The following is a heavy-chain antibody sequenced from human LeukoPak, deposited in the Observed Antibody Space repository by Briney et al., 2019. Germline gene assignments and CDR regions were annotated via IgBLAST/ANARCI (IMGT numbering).Heavy chain of an antibody. D-gene: IGHD5-18*01. CDR2: IVVGSGNT. V-gene: IGHV1-58*02. Sequence: GTSVKVSCKASGFTFTSSAMQWVRQARGQRLEWIGWIVVGSGNTNYAQKFQERVTITRDMSTSTAYMELSSLRSKDTAVYYCAGQGYSYGDAFDIWGQGTMVTVSS. CDR1: GFTFTSSA. J-gene: IGHJ3*02. CDR3: AGQGYSYGDAFDI.